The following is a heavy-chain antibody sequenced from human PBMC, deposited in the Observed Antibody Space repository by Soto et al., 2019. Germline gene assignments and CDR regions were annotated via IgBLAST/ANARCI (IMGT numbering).Heavy chain of an antibody. CDR2: IYYSGST. Sequence: NPSETLSLTCTVSGGSISSGDYYWSWIRQPPGKGLEWIGYIYYSGSTYYNPSLKSRVTISVDTSKNQFSLKLSSVTAADTAVYYCARVLSAYCGGDCYSGDDYWGQGTLVTVSS. CDR3: ARVLSAYCGGDCYSGDDY. CDR1: GGSISSGDYY. D-gene: IGHD2-21*02. J-gene: IGHJ4*02. V-gene: IGHV4-30-4*01.